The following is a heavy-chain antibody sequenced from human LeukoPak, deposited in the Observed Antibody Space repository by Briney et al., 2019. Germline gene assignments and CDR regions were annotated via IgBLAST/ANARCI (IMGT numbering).Heavy chain of an antibody. D-gene: IGHD1-26*01. CDR3: AREDGRWELHY. V-gene: IGHV3-64*01. CDR2: ISSNGGGT. CDR1: GFTFSSYA. Sequence: PGGSLRLSCAASGFTFSSYAMHWVRQAPGKGLEYVSAISSNGGGTYYANSVKSRFTISRDNSKNTLYLQMGSLRVEDMAVYYCAREDGRWELHYWGQGTLVTVSS. J-gene: IGHJ4*02.